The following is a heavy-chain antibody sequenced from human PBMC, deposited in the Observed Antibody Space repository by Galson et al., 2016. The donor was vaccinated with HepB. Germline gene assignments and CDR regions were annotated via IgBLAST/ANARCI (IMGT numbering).Heavy chain of an antibody. CDR1: GFSFSNSG. CDR2: IPRSGDAT. CDR3: GKHGGFDY. D-gene: IGHD3-16*01. J-gene: IGHJ4*02. Sequence: SLRLSCASSGFSFSNSGMCWVRPAPGRGLEWVSGIPRSGDATHYADFVKGRFTISRDNSKNTLYLYMNNLTDGDTAIYYCGKHGGFDYWGQGALVTVSS. V-gene: IGHV3-23*01.